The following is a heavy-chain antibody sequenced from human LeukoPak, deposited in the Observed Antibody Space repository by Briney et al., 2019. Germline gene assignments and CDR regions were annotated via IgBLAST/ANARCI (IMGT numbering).Heavy chain of an antibody. J-gene: IGHJ3*02. CDR1: GGTFSSYA. CDR3: AKDSRNPIVVVTANDAFDI. Sequence: SCKASGGTFSSYAMSWVRQAPGKGLEWVSAISGSGGSTYYADSVKGRFTISRDNSKNTLYLQMNSLRAEDTAVYYCAKDSRNPIVVVTANDAFDIWGQGTMVTVSS. CDR2: ISGSGGST. V-gene: IGHV3-23*01. D-gene: IGHD2-21*02.